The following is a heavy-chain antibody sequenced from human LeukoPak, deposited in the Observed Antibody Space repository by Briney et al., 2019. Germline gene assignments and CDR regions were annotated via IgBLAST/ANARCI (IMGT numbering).Heavy chain of an antibody. D-gene: IGHD5-18*01. CDR1: GFTFSSYE. V-gene: IGHV3-48*03. CDR3: AKDRDTAMVTLFDY. Sequence: GGSLRLSCAASGFTFSSYEMNWVRQAPGKGLEWVSYISSSGSTIYYADSVKGRFTISRDNAKNSLYLQMNSLRAEDTAVYYCAKDRDTAMVTLFDYWGQGTLVTVSS. CDR2: ISSSGSTI. J-gene: IGHJ4*02.